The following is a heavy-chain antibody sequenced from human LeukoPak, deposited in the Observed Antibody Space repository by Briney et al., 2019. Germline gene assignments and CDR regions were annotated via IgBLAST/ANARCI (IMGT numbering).Heavy chain of an antibody. Sequence: GGSLRLSCAASGFTFSDYYMSWIRQAPGKGLVRVSYISSSSSYTNYADTVKGRFTISRDNSKNTLYLQMNSLRAEDTAVYYCATTEASGGLGAFDIWSQGTMVTVSS. D-gene: IGHD3-10*01. CDR3: ATTEASGGLGAFDI. V-gene: IGHV3-11*03. CDR1: GFTFSDYY. J-gene: IGHJ3*02. CDR2: ISSSSSYT.